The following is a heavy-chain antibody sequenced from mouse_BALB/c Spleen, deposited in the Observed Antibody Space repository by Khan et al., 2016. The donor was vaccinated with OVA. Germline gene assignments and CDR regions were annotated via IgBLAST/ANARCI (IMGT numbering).Heavy chain of an antibody. J-gene: IGHJ3*01. V-gene: IGHV5-6*01. CDR2: IYSDGCYS. Sequence: EVELVQSGGDLVKPGGSLRLSCAATGFTVSTYGMAWVRQFPDNGLEWVATIYSDGCYSYYPDPLKGRFTFSRNNSSNTLYLQMSSLTSEDTAIYYGARHLAGSFDYWGHGTLVTVSA. CDR1: GFTVSTYG. CDR3: ARHLAGSFDY.